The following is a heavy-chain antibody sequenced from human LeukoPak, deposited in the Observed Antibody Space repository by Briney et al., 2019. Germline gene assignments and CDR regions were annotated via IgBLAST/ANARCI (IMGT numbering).Heavy chain of an antibody. V-gene: IGHV4-4*07. D-gene: IGHD2-15*01. CDR1: GGSISGYY. J-gene: IGHJ5*02. Sequence: SETLSLTCIVSGGSISGYYWSWIRQPAGKGLEWIGHVEVVGHTNYNSSLMSRVTMSVDTSKNQFSLRLTCVTAADTAVYYCARHWSHSVAQFGRSYWFDPWGQGTLVTVSS. CDR3: ARHWSHSVAQFGRSYWFDP. CDR2: VEVVGHT.